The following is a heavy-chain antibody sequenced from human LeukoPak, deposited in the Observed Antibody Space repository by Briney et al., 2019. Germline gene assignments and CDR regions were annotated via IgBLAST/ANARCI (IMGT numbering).Heavy chain of an antibody. CDR1: GYTLTELS. CDR3: PSGYENSGSDAFDI. V-gene: IGHV1-18*01. Sequence: GASVKVSCKVSGYTLTELSMHWVRQAPGKGLEWMGWISAYNGNTNYAQKLQGRVTMTTDTSTSTAYMELRSLRSDDTAVYYCPSGYENSGSDAFDIWGQGTTVTLSS. D-gene: IGHD3-22*01. CDR2: ISAYNGNT. J-gene: IGHJ3*02.